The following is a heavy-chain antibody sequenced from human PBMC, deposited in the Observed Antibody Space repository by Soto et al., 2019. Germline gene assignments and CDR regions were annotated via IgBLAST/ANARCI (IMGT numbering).Heavy chain of an antibody. V-gene: IGHV4-59*01. CDR1: GGSISSYY. Sequence: QVQLQESGPGLVKPSETLSLTCTVSGGSISSYYWSWIRQPPGKGLEWIGYIYYSGSTNYNPSLKSRVTISVDTSKNQFSLKLSSVTAADTAVYYCARVTMIVMGGAFDIWGQGTMVTVSS. CDR2: IYYSGST. D-gene: IGHD3-22*01. CDR3: ARVTMIVMGGAFDI. J-gene: IGHJ3*02.